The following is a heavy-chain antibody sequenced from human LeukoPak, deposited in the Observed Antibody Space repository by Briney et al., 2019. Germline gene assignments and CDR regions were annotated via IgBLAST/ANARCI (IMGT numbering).Heavy chain of an antibody. CDR2: ISSSRSTI. D-gene: IGHD2-2*01. Sequence: GGSLRLSCAASGFTFSSYSMNWVRQAPGKGLEWVSYISSSRSTIYYADSVKGRFTISRDNAKDSLYLQMNSLRDEDTAVYYCARDCSSTSCYEPRYWGQGTLVTISS. J-gene: IGHJ4*02. CDR1: GFTFSSYS. CDR3: ARDCSSTSCYEPRY. V-gene: IGHV3-48*02.